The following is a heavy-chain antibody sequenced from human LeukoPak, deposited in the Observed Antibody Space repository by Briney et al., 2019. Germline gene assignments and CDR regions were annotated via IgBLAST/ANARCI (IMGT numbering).Heavy chain of an antibody. CDR3: ARDPEFSYVYYFDY. D-gene: IGHD5-18*01. V-gene: IGHV3-48*03. Sequence: GGSLRLSCAASGFTFISYEMNWVRQAPGKGLEWVSYISGNGSPIYYADSVKGRFTISRDNSKNSLFLQLNSLRADDTAVYYCARDPEFSYVYYFDYWGEGTRVTVSS. CDR2: ISGNGSPI. J-gene: IGHJ4*02. CDR1: GFTFISYE.